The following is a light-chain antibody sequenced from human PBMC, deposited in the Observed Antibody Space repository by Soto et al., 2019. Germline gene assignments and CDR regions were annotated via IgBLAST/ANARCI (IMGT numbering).Light chain of an antibody. Sequence: EIVLTQSPGTLSLSPGERATLSCRASQSVSSSYLAWYQQRPGRAPRLLIYGASSRATGIPARFSGSGSGTAFTLTISRLEPEDFAVYYWQQYGSSPLTFGGGTKVEI. V-gene: IGKV3-20*01. J-gene: IGKJ4*01. CDR1: QSVSSSY. CDR2: GAS. CDR3: QQYGSSPLT.